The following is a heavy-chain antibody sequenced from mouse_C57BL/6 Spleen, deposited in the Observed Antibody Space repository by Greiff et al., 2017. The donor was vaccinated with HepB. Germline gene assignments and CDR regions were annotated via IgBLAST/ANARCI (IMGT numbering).Heavy chain of an antibody. CDR2: ISYSGST. J-gene: IGHJ2*01. CDR1: GYSITSGYD. Sequence: EVHLVESGPGMVKPSQSLSLTCTVTGYSITSGYDWHWIRHFPGNKLEWMGYISYSGSTNYNPSLKSRISITHDTSKNHFFLKLNSVTTEDTATYYCARRDYYGHFDYWGQGTTLTVSS. CDR3: ARRDYYGHFDY. D-gene: IGHD1-1*01. V-gene: IGHV3-1*01.